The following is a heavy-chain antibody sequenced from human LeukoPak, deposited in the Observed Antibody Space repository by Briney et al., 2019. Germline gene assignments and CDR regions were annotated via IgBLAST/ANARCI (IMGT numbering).Heavy chain of an antibody. D-gene: IGHD5-12*01. J-gene: IGHJ4*02. V-gene: IGHV3-30-3*01. CDR2: ISYDGSNK. CDR1: GFTFSSYA. Sequence: RPGGSLRLSCAASGFTFSSYAMPWVRQAPGKGLEWVAVISYDGSNKYYADSVKGRFTISRDNSKNTLYLQMNSLRAEDTAVYYCARSPRTYSGYDFSSPGLLRFYFDYWGQGTLVTVSS. CDR3: ARSPRTYSGYDFSSPGLLRFYFDY.